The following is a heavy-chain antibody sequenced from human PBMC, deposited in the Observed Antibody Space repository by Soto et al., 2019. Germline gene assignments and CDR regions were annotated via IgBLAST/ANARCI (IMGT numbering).Heavy chain of an antibody. J-gene: IGHJ5*02. CDR1: GFTFSSYW. V-gene: IGHV3-7*01. D-gene: IGHD6-19*01. CDR3: ARESPTVAGTRHRFDP. Sequence: GGSLRLSCAASGFTFSSYWMSWVRQAPGKGLEWVANIKQDGSEKYYVDSVKGRFTISRDNAKNSLYLQMNSLRAEDTAVYYCARESPTVAGTRHRFDPWGQGTLVTVSS. CDR2: IKQDGSEK.